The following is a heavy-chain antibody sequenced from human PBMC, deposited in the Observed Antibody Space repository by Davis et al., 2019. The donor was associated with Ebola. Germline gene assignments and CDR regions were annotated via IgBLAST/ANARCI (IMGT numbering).Heavy chain of an antibody. J-gene: IGHJ6*02. CDR3: ARVLEGFGKLQGYFYFYGLDV. Sequence: GESLKISCAASRFTFGTYAMNWVRQAPGKGLEWVAVISYDGSNKYYADSVKGRFTISRDNSKNTLYLQMNSLRAEDTAVYYCARVLEGFGKLQGYFYFYGLDVWGQGTTATVSS. CDR1: RFTFGTYA. CDR2: ISYDGSNK. D-gene: IGHD3-10*01. V-gene: IGHV3-30-3*01.